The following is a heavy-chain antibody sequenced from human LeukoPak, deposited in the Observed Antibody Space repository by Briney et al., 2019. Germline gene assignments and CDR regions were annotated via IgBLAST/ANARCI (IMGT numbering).Heavy chain of an antibody. D-gene: IGHD5-24*01. CDR2: IYYSGST. J-gene: IGHJ4*02. V-gene: IGHV4-39*07. CDR1: GGSISSSSYY. CDR3: ARGGGMATMHYFDY. Sequence: SETLSLTCTVSGGSISSSSYYWGWIRQPPGKGLGWIGSIYYSGSTYYNPSLKSRVTISVDTSKNQFSLKLSSVTAADTAVYYCARGGGMATMHYFDYWGQGTLVTVSS.